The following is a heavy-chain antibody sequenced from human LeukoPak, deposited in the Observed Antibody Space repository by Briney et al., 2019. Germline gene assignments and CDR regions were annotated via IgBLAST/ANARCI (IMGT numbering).Heavy chain of an antibody. CDR1: GGSISSYC. J-gene: IGHJ6*02. V-gene: IGHV4-4*07. CDR3: ARESPNSLYYYGRDV. D-gene: IGHD4-23*01. Sequence: SETLTLTCTVSGGSISSYCWRWIRQPAGKGLEWIGRIYTSGSTNYNPSLKSRVTMSVDTSKNPFSLKLSSVTAADTAVYYCARESPNSLYYYGRDVWGQGTTVTVSS. CDR2: IYTSGST.